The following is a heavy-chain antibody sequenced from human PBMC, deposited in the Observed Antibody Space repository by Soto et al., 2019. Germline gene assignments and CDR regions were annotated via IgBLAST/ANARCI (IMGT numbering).Heavy chain of an antibody. Sequence: QVQRVQSGAEGKKPGSSGKVSCEASGGTFSSYPINWVRQAPGQGLEWMGGFIPFFGTSNYVQKFQGRVTITADDSTSTAYMELRSLRSEDTAVYYCARVGHITDYGMAVWGQGTPVTVSS. J-gene: IGHJ6*02. CDR1: GGTFSSYP. D-gene: IGHD1-26*01. CDR3: ARVGHITDYGMAV. V-gene: IGHV1-69*01. CDR2: FIPFFGTS.